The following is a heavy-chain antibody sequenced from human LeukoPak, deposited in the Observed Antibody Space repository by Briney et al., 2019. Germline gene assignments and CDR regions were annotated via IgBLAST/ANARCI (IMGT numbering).Heavy chain of an antibody. V-gene: IGHV1-18*01. J-gene: IGHJ4*02. Sequence: ASVKVSCKASGYTFTSYGISWVRQAPGQGLEWLGWISGYNGNIKYIQKLQGRVTMTTDTSTSTGYMEVRSLRSDDTAVYYCAAAVNEYSSSSTRSDYWGQGTLVTVSS. D-gene: IGHD6-6*01. CDR3: AAAVNEYSSSSTRSDY. CDR2: ISGYNGNI. CDR1: GYTFTSYG.